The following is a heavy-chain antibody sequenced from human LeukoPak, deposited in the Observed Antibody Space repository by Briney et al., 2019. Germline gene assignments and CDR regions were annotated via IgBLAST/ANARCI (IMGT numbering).Heavy chain of an antibody. Sequence: GGSLRLACAASGFTFSSYDMTWVRQAPGRGLEWVSSIRPRGDNTYYGGSVKGRFTISRDNSKNTVYLQMNNMRVDDTAVYYCARVAGWHWFDPWGQGTLVTVSS. CDR2: IRPRGDNT. CDR3: ARVAGWHWFDP. J-gene: IGHJ5*02. D-gene: IGHD6-19*01. V-gene: IGHV3-23*01. CDR1: GFTFSSYD.